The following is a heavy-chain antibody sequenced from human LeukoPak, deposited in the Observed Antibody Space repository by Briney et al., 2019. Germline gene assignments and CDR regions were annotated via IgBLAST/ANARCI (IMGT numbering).Heavy chain of an antibody. CDR1: GGSFSGYY. J-gene: IGHJ3*01. Sequence: SETLSLTCAVYGGSFSGYYWSRIRQPPGKGLEWIGEINHSGSTNYNPSLKSRLTLSLDTSKNQFSLRLTSVTAADTAVYYCARSDYGGDPTYDAFDRWGQGTLVTVSS. D-gene: IGHD4-23*01. V-gene: IGHV4-34*10. CDR2: INHSGST. CDR3: ARSDYGGDPTYDAFDR.